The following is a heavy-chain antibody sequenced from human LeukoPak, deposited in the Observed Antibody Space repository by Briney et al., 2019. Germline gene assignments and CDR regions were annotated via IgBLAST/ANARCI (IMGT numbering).Heavy chain of an antibody. CDR3: ARGFYGSGGYYPYYFDY. V-gene: IGHV3-20*04. CDR2: ISWNGGTT. CDR1: GFNFNIYW. J-gene: IGHJ4*02. D-gene: IGHD3-10*01. Sequence: GGSLRLSCAPSGFNFNIYWMHWVRQAPGKGLEWVSGISWNGGTTSYADSVQGRFTISRDNANNSLYLQMNSLRAEDTALYYCARGFYGSGGYYPYYFDYWGQGTLVTVS.